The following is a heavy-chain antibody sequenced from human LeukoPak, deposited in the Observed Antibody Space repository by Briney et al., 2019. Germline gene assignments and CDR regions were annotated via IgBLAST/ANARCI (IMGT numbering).Heavy chain of an antibody. J-gene: IGHJ1*01. CDR3: ASPPNGELNAEYFQH. CDR1: GFTFSSYA. Sequence: GRSLRLSCAASGFTFSSYAMHWVRQAPGKGLEWVAVISYDGSNKYYADSVKGRFTISRDNSKNTLYLQMNSLRAENTAVYYCASPPNGELNAEYFQHWGQGTLVTVSS. V-gene: IGHV3-30*04. D-gene: IGHD1-7*01. CDR2: ISYDGSNK.